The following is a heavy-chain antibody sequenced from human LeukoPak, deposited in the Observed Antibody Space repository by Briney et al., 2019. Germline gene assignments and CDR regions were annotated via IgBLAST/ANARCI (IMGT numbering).Heavy chain of an antibody. CDR3: AKASGGNLYGLDV. D-gene: IGHD2-15*01. V-gene: IGHV3-30*02. Sequence: GGSLRLSCAASRFTFSSYGMHWVRQAPGKGLEWVAFIRYDGSNKYYADSVKGRFTISRDNPRNTLHLQLNSLRNEDTAVYYCAKASGGNLYGLDVWGQGITVTVSS. CDR2: IRYDGSNK. CDR1: RFTFSSYG. J-gene: IGHJ6*02.